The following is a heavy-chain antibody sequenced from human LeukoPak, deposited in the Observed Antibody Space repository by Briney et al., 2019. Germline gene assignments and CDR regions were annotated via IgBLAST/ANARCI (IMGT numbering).Heavy chain of an antibody. V-gene: IGHV1-2*02. CDR1: GYTFTSYG. CDR3: ARRYFVSGSYYTDY. Sequence: ASVKVSCKASGYTFTSYGISWVRQAPGQGLESMGWINPNSGGTNYAQKFQGRVTMTRDTSITTAYMELSRLRSDDTAVYYCARRYFVSGSYYTDYWGQGTLVTVSS. D-gene: IGHD3-10*01. J-gene: IGHJ4*02. CDR2: INPNSGGT.